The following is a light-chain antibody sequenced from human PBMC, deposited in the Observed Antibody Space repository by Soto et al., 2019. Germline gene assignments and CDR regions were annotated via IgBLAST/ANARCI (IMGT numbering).Light chain of an antibody. CDR3: QQYDSSPVT. CDR2: GAS. CDR1: QSVSSGY. J-gene: IGKJ1*01. V-gene: IGKV3-20*01. Sequence: EIVLTQSPGTLSLSPGERATLSCRASQSVSSGYLAWYQQKPGQAPRLLIYGASSRATGIPDRFSGSGSGTDFTLTISRLEPEDFAVDYCQQYDSSPVTFGQGTKGEIK.